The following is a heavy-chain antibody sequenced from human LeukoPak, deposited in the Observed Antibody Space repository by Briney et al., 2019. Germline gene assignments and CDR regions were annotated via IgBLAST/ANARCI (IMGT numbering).Heavy chain of an antibody. V-gene: IGHV1-18*01. D-gene: IGHD6-13*01. CDR2: ISAYNGNT. CDR1: GYTFTSYG. Sequence: GASVKVSCKASGYTFTSYGISWVRQAPGQGLEWMGWISAYNGNTNYAQKLQGRVTMTTDTSTSTAYMELRSLRSDDTAVYYCARDSSSWDYYYMDVWGKGTTVTVSS. J-gene: IGHJ6*03. CDR3: ARDSSSWDYYYMDV.